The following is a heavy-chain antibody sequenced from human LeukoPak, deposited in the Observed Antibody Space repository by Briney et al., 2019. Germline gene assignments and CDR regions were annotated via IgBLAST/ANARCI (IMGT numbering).Heavy chain of an antibody. D-gene: IGHD5-12*01. J-gene: IGHJ4*02. V-gene: IGHV4-38-2*02. CDR1: GYSISSGYY. CDR2: IYHSGST. Sequence: PSETLPLTCTVSGYSISSGYYWGWIRQPPGQGLEWIGSIYHSGSTYYNPSLKSRVTISVDTSKNQFSLKLNSVTAADTAVYYCARGLMATTYYFDYWGQGTLVTVSS. CDR3: ARGLMATTYYFDY.